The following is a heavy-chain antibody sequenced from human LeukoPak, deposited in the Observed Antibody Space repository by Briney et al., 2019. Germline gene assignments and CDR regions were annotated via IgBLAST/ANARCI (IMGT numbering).Heavy chain of an antibody. J-gene: IGHJ4*02. D-gene: IGHD1-26*01. Sequence: SQTLSLTCTVSGGSISSGGYYWSWIRQHPGKGLEWIGYIYYSGSTYYNPSLKSRVTISVDTSKNQFSLKLSSVTAADTAVYYCARGTIVGATRPLDYWGQGTLVTVSS. CDR2: IYYSGST. CDR3: ARGTIVGATRPLDY. CDR1: GGSISSGGYY. V-gene: IGHV4-31*03.